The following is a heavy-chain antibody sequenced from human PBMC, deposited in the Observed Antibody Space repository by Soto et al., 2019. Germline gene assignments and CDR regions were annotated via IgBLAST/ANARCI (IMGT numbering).Heavy chain of an antibody. V-gene: IGHV3-15*07. CDR2: IKSKTDGSTT. Sequence: GGSLRLSWAASGFTFSNAWVNWVRQAPGERLEWVGRIKSKTDGSTTDYTPPVKGRFTTSTHDSKNTLYLQMKSLKTDETAVYYSTTYDLWSGYLESYYQRMDVWGQGTTVPVSS. D-gene: IGHD3-3*01. CDR1: GFTFSNAW. CDR3: TTYDLWSGYLESYYQRMDV. J-gene: IGHJ6*02.